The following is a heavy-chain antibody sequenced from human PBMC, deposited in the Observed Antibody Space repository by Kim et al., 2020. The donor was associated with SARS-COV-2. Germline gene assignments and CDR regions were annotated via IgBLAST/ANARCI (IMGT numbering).Heavy chain of an antibody. CDR2: IRDSGGST. Sequence: GGSLRLSCEASGFTFNNYAMSWVRQAPGKGLEWVSGIRDSGGSTKYADSVKGRFSIPRDNSKNTLYPQMDSLSAEDTAVYYCAKVTSGSSGWFEYFQHWGQGTLVTVSS. V-gene: IGHV3-23*01. CDR1: GFTFNNYA. CDR3: AKVTSGSSGWFEYFQH. D-gene: IGHD6-19*01. J-gene: IGHJ1*01.